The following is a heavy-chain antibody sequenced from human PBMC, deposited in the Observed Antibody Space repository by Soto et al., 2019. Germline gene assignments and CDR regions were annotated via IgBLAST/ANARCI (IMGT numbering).Heavy chain of an antibody. CDR2: ISYDESDK. CDR3: VKSQFSDSGGYPLAS. V-gene: IGHV3-30*18. CDR1: GFTFSTYA. J-gene: IGHJ4*02. Sequence: QVQLVESGGGVVQPGKSLRLSCAASGFTFSTYAMHWVRQAPGKGLEWVAVISYDESDKLYADSVKGRFTISKDNSMNTLYLQMNSLRVEDTAVYYCVKSQFSDSGGYPLASWGQGALVTVSS. D-gene: IGHD3-22*01.